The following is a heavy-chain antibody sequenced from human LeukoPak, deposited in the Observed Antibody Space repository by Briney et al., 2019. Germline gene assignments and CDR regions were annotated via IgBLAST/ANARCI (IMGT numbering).Heavy chain of an antibody. CDR1: GFTFSSCA. CDR2: ISYDGSNK. D-gene: IGHD3-22*01. J-gene: IGHJ4*02. CDR3: ARGLSSGYYFDY. V-gene: IGHV3-30*09. Sequence: PGRSLRLPCAASGFTFSSCAMHWVRQAPGKGLEWVAVISYDGSNKYYADSVKGRFAISRDNSKNTLYLQMNSLRAEDTAVYYCARGLSSGYYFDYWGQGTLVTVSS.